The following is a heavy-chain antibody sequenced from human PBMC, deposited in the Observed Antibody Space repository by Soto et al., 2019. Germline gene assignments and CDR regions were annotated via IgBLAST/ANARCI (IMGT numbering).Heavy chain of an antibody. CDR2: INPSGGST. Sequence: GASVKVSCKASVYTFTSYTITCVRQAPGQGLEWMGVINPSGGSTSYAQKFQGRVTMTRDTSTSTVYMELSSLRSEDTAVYYCARDDTGRSTSRRVLMDVWGQGTTVTVSS. D-gene: IGHD2-2*01. V-gene: IGHV1-46*01. CDR3: ARDDTGRSTSRRVLMDV. J-gene: IGHJ6*02. CDR1: VYTFTSYT.